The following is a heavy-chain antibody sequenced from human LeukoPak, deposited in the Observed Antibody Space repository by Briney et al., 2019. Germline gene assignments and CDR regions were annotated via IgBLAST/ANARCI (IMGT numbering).Heavy chain of an antibody. CDR1: GFTFSSYA. V-gene: IGHV3-23*01. CDR2: ISGSGGST. Sequence: QAGGSLRLSCAASGFTFSSYAMSRVRQAPGKGLEWVSAISGSGGSTYYADSVKGRFTISRDNSKNTLYLQMNSLRAEDTAVYYCAKDGTPTYYYDGSGYAWYYWGQGTLVTVSS. D-gene: IGHD3-22*01. J-gene: IGHJ4*02. CDR3: AKDGTPTYYYDGSGYAWYY.